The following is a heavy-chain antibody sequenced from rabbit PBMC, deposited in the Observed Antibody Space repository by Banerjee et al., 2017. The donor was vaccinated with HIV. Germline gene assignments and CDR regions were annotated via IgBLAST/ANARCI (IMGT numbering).Heavy chain of an antibody. Sequence: QEQLVESGGDLVKPGASLTLTCTASGFSFSSSYWMSWVRQAPGKGLEWIGCISTGTGSTYYASWAKGRFTISKTSSTTVTLQMTSLTAADTATYFCARDPYTLNNNADFVLWGPGTLVTVS. CDR1: GFSFSSSYW. CDR2: ISTGTGST. D-gene: IGHD1-1*01. V-gene: IGHV1S45*01. CDR3: ARDPYTLNNNADFVL. J-gene: IGHJ4*01.